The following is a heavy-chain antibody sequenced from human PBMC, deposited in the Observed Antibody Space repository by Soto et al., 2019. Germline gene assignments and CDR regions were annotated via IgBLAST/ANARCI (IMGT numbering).Heavy chain of an antibody. J-gene: IGHJ4*02. D-gene: IGHD1-20*01. CDR1: GFTFSSYG. Sequence: GGSLRLSCAASGFTFSSYGMHWVRQAPGKGLEWVAVIWYDGSNKYYADSVKGRFTISRDNSKNTLYLQMNSLRAEDTAVYYCARDAITAYYLDYWGQGTLVTVSS. CDR3: ARDAITAYYLDY. CDR2: IWYDGSNK. V-gene: IGHV3-33*08.